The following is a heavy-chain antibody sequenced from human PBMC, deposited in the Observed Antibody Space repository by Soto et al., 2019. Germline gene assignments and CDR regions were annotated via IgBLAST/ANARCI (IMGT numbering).Heavy chain of an antibody. V-gene: IGHV1-69*06. Sequence: QVQLVQSGAEVKKPGSSVKVSCKASGDTFTTNSLNWVRQAPGQGLEWMGGIIPVVGTTKYAQKYQDRVTITSDKSTNTAYKELSSLRSDDTAVYYCARGLLYVTTYFDYWGQGTPVTVSS. CDR1: GDTFTTNS. J-gene: IGHJ4*02. CDR2: IIPVVGTT. CDR3: ARGLLYVTTYFDY. D-gene: IGHD2-8*01.